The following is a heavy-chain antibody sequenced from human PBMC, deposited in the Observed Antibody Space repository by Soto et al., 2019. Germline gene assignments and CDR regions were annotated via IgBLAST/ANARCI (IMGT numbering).Heavy chain of an antibody. D-gene: IGHD3-3*01. CDR3: ATRITVFGLLIPPFDP. J-gene: IGHJ5*02. CDR1: GVSIINTSYY. Sequence: PSETLSLTCNVSGVSIINTSYYWGWIRQPPGKGLEWIGEINHTGGTHYNPSLKSRVTMSVDTSKNQFSLRLSSVTAADTAIYYCATRITVFGLLIPPFDPWGQGTQVTV. V-gene: IGHV4-39*07. CDR2: INHTGGT.